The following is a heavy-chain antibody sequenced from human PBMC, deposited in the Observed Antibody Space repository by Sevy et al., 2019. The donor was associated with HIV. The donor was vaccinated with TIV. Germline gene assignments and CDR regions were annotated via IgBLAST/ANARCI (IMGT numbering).Heavy chain of an antibody. Sequence: GGSLRLSCAASGFTVSSNYMSWVRQAPGKGLEWVSVIYSGGNTYYTDSVKGRFTISRDNSKNTLYLQMNSLRAEDTAVYYCARVGFDSSGYYIRGGYFDYWGQGTLVTVSS. V-gene: IGHV3-53*01. CDR3: ARVGFDSSGYYIRGGYFDY. D-gene: IGHD3-22*01. CDR1: GFTVSSNY. J-gene: IGHJ4*02. CDR2: IYSGGNT.